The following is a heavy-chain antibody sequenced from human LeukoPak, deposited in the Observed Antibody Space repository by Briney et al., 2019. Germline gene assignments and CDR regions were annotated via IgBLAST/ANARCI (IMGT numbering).Heavy chain of an antibody. CDR1: GFTFSRYA. V-gene: IGHV3-23*01. CDR3: ARDWLDSAFDI. D-gene: IGHD2-21*01. J-gene: IGHJ3*02. Sequence: TGGSLRLSCAASGFTFSRYAMSWVRQAPGKGLEWVSAISGSGGSTYYADSVKGRFTISRDNFKNTLYLQMNSLRAEDTAVYYCARDWLDSAFDIWGQGTMVTVSS. CDR2: ISGSGGST.